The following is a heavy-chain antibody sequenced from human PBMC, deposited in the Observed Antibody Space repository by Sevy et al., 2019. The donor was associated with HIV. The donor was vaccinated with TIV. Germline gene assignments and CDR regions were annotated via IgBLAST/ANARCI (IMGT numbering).Heavy chain of an antibody. V-gene: IGHV4-38-2*01. CDR3: ARVAAY. Sequence: SETLSPTCAVSGYSISSGYQWGWIRQPPGKGLEWIGTIYHSGSTYYNPSLKSRVTISVDTSKNQFSLKLNSMTAADTAVYFCARVAAYWGQGILVTVSS. J-gene: IGHJ4*02. CDR2: IYHSGST. D-gene: IGHD6-25*01. CDR1: GYSISSGYQ.